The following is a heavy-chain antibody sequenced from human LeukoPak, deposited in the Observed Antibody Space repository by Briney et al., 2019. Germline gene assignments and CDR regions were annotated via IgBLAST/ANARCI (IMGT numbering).Heavy chain of an antibody. J-gene: IGHJ3*02. D-gene: IGHD3-10*01. Sequence: SETLSLTGAVYGGSFSGYYRSWIRQPPGKGLEWIGEINHSGSTNYNPSLKSRVTISVDTSKNQFSLKLSSVTAADTAVYYCARVKRGHAFDIWGQGTMVTVSS. CDR1: GGSFSGYY. CDR2: INHSGST. V-gene: IGHV4-34*01. CDR3: ARVKRGHAFDI.